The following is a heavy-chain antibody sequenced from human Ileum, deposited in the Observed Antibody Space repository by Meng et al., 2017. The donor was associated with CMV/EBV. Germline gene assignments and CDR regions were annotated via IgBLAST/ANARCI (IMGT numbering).Heavy chain of an antibody. J-gene: IGHJ4*02. CDR1: GFTFRNFF. D-gene: IGHD2-8*01. Sequence: GESLKISCAASGFTFRNFFLSWVRQAPGKGLEWVANIKQDGSEGYYLDSVKGRFSISRDNARNSLFLQMNSLSAEDTGVYYCARVHAIHFDYWGQGT. CDR2: IKQDGSEG. V-gene: IGHV3-7*01. CDR3: ARVHAIHFDY.